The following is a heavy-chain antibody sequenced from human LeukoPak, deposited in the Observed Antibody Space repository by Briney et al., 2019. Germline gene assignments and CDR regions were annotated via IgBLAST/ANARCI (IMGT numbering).Heavy chain of an antibody. CDR3: ARDPGSGYEEHFDY. J-gene: IGHJ4*02. Sequence: GGSQRLSCAASGFIFSHYYMSWIRQAPGKGLEWVSYISSSGSTMYYTDSVKGRFTISRDNAKDSLYLQMKSLRAEDTAVYYCARDPGSGYEEHFDYWGQGTLVTVSS. CDR1: GFIFSHYY. D-gene: IGHD5-12*01. V-gene: IGHV3-11*01. CDR2: ISSSGSTM.